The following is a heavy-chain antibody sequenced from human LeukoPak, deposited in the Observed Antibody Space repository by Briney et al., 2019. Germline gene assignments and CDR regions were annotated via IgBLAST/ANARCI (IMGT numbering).Heavy chain of an antibody. D-gene: IGHD3-22*01. CDR1: GYTFTSYD. CDR2: MNPKSGNT. Sequence: GASVKVSCKASGYTFTSYDINWVRQATGQGLEWMGWMNPKSGNTGYAQKFQGRVTMTRNTSISTAYMELSSLRSEDTAVYYCAREYYYDSSGYLYYYGMDVWGQGTTVTVSS. J-gene: IGHJ6*02. V-gene: IGHV1-8*01. CDR3: AREYYYDSSGYLYYYGMDV.